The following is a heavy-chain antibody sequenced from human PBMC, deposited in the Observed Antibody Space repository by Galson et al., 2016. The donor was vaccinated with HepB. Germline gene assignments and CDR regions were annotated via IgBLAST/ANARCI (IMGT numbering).Heavy chain of an antibody. V-gene: IGHV1-69*13. CDR1: GGTFSNYA. CDR3: ATNGDDFWSHYSTPYYYRMDV. D-gene: IGHD3-3*01. CDR2: ISPMFGTT. Sequence: SVKVSCKASGGTFSNYAISWVRQAPGQGLEWMGGISPMFGTTNYAQKFRGRVTIIADESTSIAYMELSSLRSEDTAVYYCATNGDDFWSHYSTPYYYRMDVLGQGTTVTVSS. J-gene: IGHJ6*02.